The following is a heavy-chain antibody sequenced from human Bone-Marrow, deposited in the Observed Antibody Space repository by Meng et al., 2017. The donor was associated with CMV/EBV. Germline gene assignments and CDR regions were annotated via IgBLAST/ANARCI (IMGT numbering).Heavy chain of an antibody. V-gene: IGHV3-23*01. CDR1: GFTFSSYA. CDR3: ARRMVNFAFDL. J-gene: IGHJ3*01. D-gene: IGHD5-18*01. CDR2: ISGAGDET. Sequence: GESLKISCAVSGFTFSSYAMSWVRQAPGKGLEWVSGISGAGDETYYADSVKGRFTISRDNSKNTHYLQMSSLRVEDTAVYFCARRMVNFAFDLWGQGTMVTVSS.